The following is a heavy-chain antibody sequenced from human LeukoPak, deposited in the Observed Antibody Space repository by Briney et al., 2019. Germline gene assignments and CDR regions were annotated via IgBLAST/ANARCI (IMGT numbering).Heavy chain of an antibody. Sequence: GGSLRLSCAVSGFTFSSYSMNWVRQAPGKGLEWVASISSSSSYIYYADSVKGRFTISRDNAKNSLYLQMNSLRAEDTAVYYCAREGVTAHPFDYWGQGTLVTVSS. V-gene: IGHV3-21*01. CDR3: AREGVTAHPFDY. CDR2: ISSSSSYI. D-gene: IGHD2-21*02. CDR1: GFTFSSYS. J-gene: IGHJ4*02.